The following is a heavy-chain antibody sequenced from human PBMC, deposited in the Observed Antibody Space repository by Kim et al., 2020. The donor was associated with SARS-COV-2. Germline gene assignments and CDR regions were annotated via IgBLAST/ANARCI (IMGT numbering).Heavy chain of an antibody. J-gene: IGHJ3*02. V-gene: IGHV3-23*01. Sequence: KGRFTISRDKSKNTLYLQMNSLRAEDTAVYYCAKGRITMIVVVITDAFDIWGQGTMVTVSS. CDR3: AKGRITMIVVVITDAFDI. D-gene: IGHD3-22*01.